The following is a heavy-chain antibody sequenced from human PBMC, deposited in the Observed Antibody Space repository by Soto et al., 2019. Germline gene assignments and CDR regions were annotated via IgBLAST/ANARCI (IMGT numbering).Heavy chain of an antibody. CDR2: INPDNGNT. CDR3: ARGIATGQLDP. CDR1: GYTFTRYT. J-gene: IGHJ5*02. D-gene: IGHD2-15*01. Sequence: GASVKVSCKASGYTFTRYTMNWLRQAPGQRLGWMGWINPDNGNTKSSQKFQDRVIITRDTSASTAYMDLSSLRSEDTAVYYCARGIATGQLDPWGQGTLVTVSS. V-gene: IGHV1-3*01.